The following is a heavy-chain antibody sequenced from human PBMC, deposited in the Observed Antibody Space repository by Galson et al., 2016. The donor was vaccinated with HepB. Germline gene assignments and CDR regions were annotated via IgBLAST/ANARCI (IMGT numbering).Heavy chain of an antibody. Sequence: SLRLSCAASGFTFSGWDFHWVRQAPGKGLDWVAVISKTGDTTFYGDSVKGRFTISGDNSKNTVDLQIHSLRSEDAAVYFCARDFKLGAPDYMDVWGKGTTVTVS. V-gene: IGHV3-30-3*01. J-gene: IGHJ6*03. CDR2: ISKTGDTT. D-gene: IGHD1-26*01. CDR3: ARDFKLGAPDYMDV. CDR1: GFTFSGWD.